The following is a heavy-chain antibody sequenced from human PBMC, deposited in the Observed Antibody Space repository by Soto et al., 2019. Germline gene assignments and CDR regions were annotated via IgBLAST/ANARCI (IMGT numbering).Heavy chain of an antibody. CDR2: IKEDASEI. J-gene: IGHJ6*02. V-gene: IGHV3-7*03. CDR3: ARDGVPVVASSPNFYYGMDV. D-gene: IGHD2-15*01. Sequence: PGGSLRLSCAASGFTFTSYWMTWVRQVPGRGLEWVASIKEDASEIYYVDSVKGRFTISRDNAWNSLHLQMNSLRAEDTAVYYCARDGVPVVASSPNFYYGMDVWGQGTTVTVSS. CDR1: GFTFTSYW.